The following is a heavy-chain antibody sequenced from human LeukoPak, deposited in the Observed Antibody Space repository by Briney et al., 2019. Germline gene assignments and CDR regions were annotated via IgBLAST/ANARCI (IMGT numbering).Heavy chain of an antibody. Sequence: SETLSLTCTVSGGSISSYYWSWIRQPPGKGLEWIGYIYYTGSTNYNPSLTSRVNISVDTSKNQFSLNLTSVTAADTAVYYCAGWGSIAVAGFDYWGQGTLVTGSS. J-gene: IGHJ4*02. CDR2: IYYTGST. CDR3: AGWGSIAVAGFDY. D-gene: IGHD6-6*01. V-gene: IGHV4-59*01. CDR1: GGSISSYY.